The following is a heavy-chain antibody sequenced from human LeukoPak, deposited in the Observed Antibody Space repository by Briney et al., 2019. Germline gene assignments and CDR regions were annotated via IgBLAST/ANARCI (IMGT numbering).Heavy chain of an antibody. CDR1: GGSFSGYY. CDR3: ARGGLIGWLLLPHY. V-gene: IGHV4-34*01. D-gene: IGHD6-19*01. CDR2: INHSGST. J-gene: IGHJ4*02. Sequence: SETLSLTCAVYGGSFSGYYWSWIRQPPGKGLEWIGEINHSGSTNYNPSLKSRVTISVDTSKNQFSLKLTSVTAADTAVYYCARGGLIGWLLLPHYWGQGSLVTVSS.